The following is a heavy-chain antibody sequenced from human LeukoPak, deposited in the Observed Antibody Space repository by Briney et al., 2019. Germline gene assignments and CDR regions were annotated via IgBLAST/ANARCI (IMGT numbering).Heavy chain of an antibody. CDR3: ARMLGYCSSTSCYRGGSWFDP. Sequence: SETLSLTCAVYGGSFSGYYWSWIRQPPGKGLEWIGEINHIGSTNYNPSLKSRVTISVDTSKNQFSLKLSSVTAADTAVYYCARMLGYCSSTSCYRGGSWFDPWGQGTLVTVSS. CDR1: GGSFSGYY. J-gene: IGHJ5*02. V-gene: IGHV4-34*01. CDR2: INHIGST. D-gene: IGHD2-2*02.